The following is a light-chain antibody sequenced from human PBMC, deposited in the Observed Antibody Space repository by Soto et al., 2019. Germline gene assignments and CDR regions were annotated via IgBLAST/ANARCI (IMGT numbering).Light chain of an antibody. CDR2: EVT. J-gene: IGLJ3*02. CDR3: SSYTSTSPVA. CDR1: SSDIGAYNY. V-gene: IGLV2-14*01. Sequence: QSVLTQPASVSGSPGQSITISCTGTSSDIGAYNYVSWYQQHPGKAPKLMIYEVTNRPSGVSSRFSGSKSDNTASLTISGLQADDEADYYCSSYTSTSPVAFGGGTKLTVL.